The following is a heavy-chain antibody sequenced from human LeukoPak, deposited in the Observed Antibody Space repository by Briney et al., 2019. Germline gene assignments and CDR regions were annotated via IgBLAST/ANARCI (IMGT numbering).Heavy chain of an antibody. CDR1: GGSISSNKYY. D-gene: IGHD1-26*01. Sequence: SETLSLTCTVSGGSISSNKYYWGWIRQPPGKGLEWIGSIYYSGSTYYNPTLKSRVTIFVDTSKNQFSLKLSSVTAADSAVYYCATPYSGGYQGLDIWGQGTMVTVSS. J-gene: IGHJ3*02. CDR2: IYYSGST. CDR3: ATPYSGGYQGLDI. V-gene: IGHV4-39*01.